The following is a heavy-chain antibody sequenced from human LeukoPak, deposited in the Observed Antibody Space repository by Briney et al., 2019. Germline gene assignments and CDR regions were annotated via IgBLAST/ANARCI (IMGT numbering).Heavy chain of an antibody. CDR1: GFTFSSYS. D-gene: IGHD3-3*01. CDR3: ASGDNFDFWSGYGGPNWFDP. Sequence: GGSLRLSCAASGFTFSSYSMNWVRQAPGKGLEWVSSISSSSSYIYYADSVKGRFTISRDNAKNSLYLQMNSPRAEDTAVYYCASGDNFDFWSGYGGPNWFDPWGQGTLVTVSS. J-gene: IGHJ5*02. CDR2: ISSSSSYI. V-gene: IGHV3-21*01.